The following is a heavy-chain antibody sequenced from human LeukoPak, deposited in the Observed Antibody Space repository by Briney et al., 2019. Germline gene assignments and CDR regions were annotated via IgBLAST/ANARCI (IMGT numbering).Heavy chain of an antibody. Sequence: PGGSLRLSCAASGFTFSSYWMSWVRQAPGKGLEWVANIKQDGSEKYYVDSVEGRFTISRDNAKNSLYLQMNSLRAEDTAVYYCARDLIAAAGLYYYYYGMDVWGQGTTVTVSS. CDR1: GFTFSSYW. CDR2: IKQDGSEK. V-gene: IGHV3-7*04. CDR3: ARDLIAAAGLYYYYYGMDV. D-gene: IGHD6-13*01. J-gene: IGHJ6*02.